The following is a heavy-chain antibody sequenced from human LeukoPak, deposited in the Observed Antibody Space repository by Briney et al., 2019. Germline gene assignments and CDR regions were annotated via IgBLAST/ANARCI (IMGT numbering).Heavy chain of an antibody. CDR2: IYYSGST. D-gene: IGHD1-14*01. Sequence: TSETLSLTCTVSGASISSSTDYWGWIRQPPGKGLEWIANIYYSGSTYYNPSLKSRVTISVDTSKNQFSLKLSSVTAADTAVYYCAGLIRPGWFDPWGQGTLVTVSS. V-gene: IGHV4-39*01. CDR1: GASISSSTDY. CDR3: AGLIRPGWFDP. J-gene: IGHJ5*02.